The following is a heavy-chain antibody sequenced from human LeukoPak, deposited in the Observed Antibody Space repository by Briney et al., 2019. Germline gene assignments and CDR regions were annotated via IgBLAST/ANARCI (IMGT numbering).Heavy chain of an antibody. CDR2: IYTSGST. Sequence: SQTLSHTCTVSGGSISSGSYYWSWIRQPAGKGLEWIGRIYTSGSTNYNPSLKSRVTISVDTSKNQFSLKLSSVTAADTAVYYCARVGEHCSGGSCYRNWFDPWGQGTLVTVSS. J-gene: IGHJ5*02. D-gene: IGHD2-15*01. CDR3: ARVGEHCSGGSCYRNWFDP. CDR1: GGSISSGSYY. V-gene: IGHV4-61*02.